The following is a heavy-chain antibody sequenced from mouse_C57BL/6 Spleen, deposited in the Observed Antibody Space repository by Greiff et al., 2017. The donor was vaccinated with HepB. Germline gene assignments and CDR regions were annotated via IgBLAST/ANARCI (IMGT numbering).Heavy chain of an antibody. D-gene: IGHD2-1*01. V-gene: IGHV1-15*01. J-gene: IGHJ2*01. CDR2: IDPETGGT. CDR3: TRKAGLYGNFYFDY. Sequence: QVQLKESGAELVRPGASVTLSCKASGYTFTDYEMHWVKQTPVHGLEWIGAIDPETGGTAYNQKFKGKAILTADKSSSTAYMELRSLTSEDSAVYYCTRKAGLYGNFYFDYWGQGTTLTVSS. CDR1: GYTFTDYE.